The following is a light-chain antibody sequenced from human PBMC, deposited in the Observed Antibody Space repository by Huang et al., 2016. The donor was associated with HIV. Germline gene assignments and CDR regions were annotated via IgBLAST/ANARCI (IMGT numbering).Light chain of an antibody. CDR3: QQRSKWPLT. J-gene: IGKJ4*01. Sequence: EIVLTQSPVTLSLSPGDRATLSCRASQSIGTYLAWYQQKSGQAPRLLIYDVSNRAAGVPDRFSASGSETDVTLTIASLDPDDFAIYHCQQRSKWPLTFGGGTKVEMK. V-gene: IGKV3-11*01. CDR1: QSIGTY. CDR2: DVS.